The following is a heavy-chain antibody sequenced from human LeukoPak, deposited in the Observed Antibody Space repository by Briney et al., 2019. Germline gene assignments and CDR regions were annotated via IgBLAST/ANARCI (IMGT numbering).Heavy chain of an antibody. Sequence: SETLSLTCAVYGGSFSGYSWTWIRQPPGKGLEWIGEINHSGSTNYNPSLKSRVTISVDTSKNQFSLKLTSVTAADTAVYFCATLVSTRYYFDYWGQGTLVTVSS. D-gene: IGHD5/OR15-5a*01. CDR3: ATLVSTRYYFDY. V-gene: IGHV4-34*01. CDR1: GGSFSGYS. CDR2: INHSGST. J-gene: IGHJ4*02.